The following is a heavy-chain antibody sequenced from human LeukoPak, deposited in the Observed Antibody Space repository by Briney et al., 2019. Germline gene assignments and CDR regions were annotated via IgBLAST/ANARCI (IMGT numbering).Heavy chain of an antibody. CDR3: ASKKGRGYSYGRFDY. J-gene: IGHJ4*02. D-gene: IGHD5-18*01. CDR1: GYTFTGYY. Sequence: SVKVSCKASGYTFTGYYMQWVRQARGQGLEWMGGIIPIFGTANYAQKFQGRVTITADKCTSTAYMELSSLRSEDTAVYYCASKKGRGYSYGRFDYWGQGTLVTVSS. CDR2: IIPIFGTA. V-gene: IGHV1-69*06.